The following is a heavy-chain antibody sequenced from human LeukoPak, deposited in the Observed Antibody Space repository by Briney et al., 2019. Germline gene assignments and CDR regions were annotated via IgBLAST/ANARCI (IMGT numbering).Heavy chain of an antibody. J-gene: IGHJ5*02. CDR3: AKGDTAMASYNWFDP. CDR1: GFTFDDYA. D-gene: IGHD5-18*01. CDR2: ISWNSGSI. V-gene: IGHV3-9*01. Sequence: GGSLRLSCAASGFTFDDYAMHWVRQAPGKGLEWVSGISWNSGSIAYADSVKGRFTISRDNAKNSLYLQMNSLRAEDTALYYCAKGDTAMASYNWFDPRGQGTLVTVSS.